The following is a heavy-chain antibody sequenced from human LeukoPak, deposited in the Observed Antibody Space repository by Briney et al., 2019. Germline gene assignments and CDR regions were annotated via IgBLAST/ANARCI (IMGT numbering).Heavy chain of an antibody. CDR2: ITGDGGST. CDR1: GFTVSSTY. CDR3: AKDTHSAYNYFDY. V-gene: IGHV3-43*02. D-gene: IGHD5-12*01. J-gene: IGHJ4*02. Sequence: TGGSLRLSCAASGFTVSSTYMTWVRQAPGKGLEWVSLITGDGGSTYFADSVKGRFTISRDNSKNSLYLHMTSLRTEDTALYYCAKDTHSAYNYFDYWGQGTLVAVSS.